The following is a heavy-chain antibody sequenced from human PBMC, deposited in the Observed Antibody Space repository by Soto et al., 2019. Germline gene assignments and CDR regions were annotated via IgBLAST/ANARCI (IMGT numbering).Heavy chain of an antibody. CDR3: ARSWNDFGTYGAFDY. D-gene: IGHD4-4*01. CDR2: IYPADSDT. CDR1: GYSFSNYW. V-gene: IGHV5-51*01. Sequence: HGESLKISCKISGYSFSNYWLAWVRQMPGKGLELMGLIYPADSDTRYSTSFQGQVTISADKSITTAYLHWSNLKASDTAMYYCARSWNDFGTYGAFDYWGQGTRVTVSS. J-gene: IGHJ4*02.